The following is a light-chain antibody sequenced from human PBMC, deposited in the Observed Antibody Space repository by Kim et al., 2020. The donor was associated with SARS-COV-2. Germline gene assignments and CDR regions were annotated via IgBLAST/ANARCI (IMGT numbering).Light chain of an antibody. CDR1: QSVSSSY. CDR3: QQYDNSPRK. Sequence: SAGERANLSCRASQSVSSSYLAWYQQKPGQAPRLLIYGASSRATGIPDRFSGSGSGTDFTLTISRLEPEDFVVYYCQQYDNSPRKFGQGTKVDIK. J-gene: IGKJ1*01. CDR2: GAS. V-gene: IGKV3-20*01.